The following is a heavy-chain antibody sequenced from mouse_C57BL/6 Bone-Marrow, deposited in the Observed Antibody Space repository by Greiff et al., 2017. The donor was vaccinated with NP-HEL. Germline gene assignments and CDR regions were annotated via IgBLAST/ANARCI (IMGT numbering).Heavy chain of an antibody. CDR2: INPSNGGT. CDR1: GYTFTSYW. J-gene: IGHJ1*03. V-gene: IGHV1-53*01. D-gene: IGHD1-1*01. Sequence: QVQLQQPGTELVKPGASVKLSCKASGYTFTSYWMHWVKQRPGQGLEWIGNINPSNGGTNYNEKFKSKATLTVDKSSSTAYMQLSSLTSEDSAVYYCARVHYYGSSFPLYWYFDVWGTGTTVTVSS. CDR3: ARVHYYGSSFPLYWYFDV.